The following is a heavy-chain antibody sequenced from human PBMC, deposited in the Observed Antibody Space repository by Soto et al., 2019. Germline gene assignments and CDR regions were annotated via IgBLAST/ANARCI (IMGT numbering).Heavy chain of an antibody. CDR3: AAIVTLVDY. D-gene: IGHD3-9*01. Sequence: QVQLVQSGAEVKKPGSSVKVSCKASGGTFSISAISRVRQAPGQGLDWMGGIIPIFGTAKYAQKFQGRITITADASTSTAYMELSSVRSEDTAVYYCAAIVTLVDYWGQGTLVTVSS. CDR1: GGTFSISA. CDR2: IIPIFGTA. V-gene: IGHV1-69*01. J-gene: IGHJ4*02.